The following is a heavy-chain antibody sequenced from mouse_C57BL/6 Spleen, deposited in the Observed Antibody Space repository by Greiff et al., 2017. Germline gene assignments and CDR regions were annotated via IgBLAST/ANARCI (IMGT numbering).Heavy chain of an antibody. CDR3: ARRENSYAMDY. CDR2: IYWDDDK. J-gene: IGHJ4*01. CDR1: GFSLSTSGMG. V-gene: IGHV8-12*01. Sequence: QVTLKESGPGILQSSQTLSLTCSFSGFSLSTSGMGVSWIRQPSGKGLEWLAHIYWDDDKRYNPSLKSRLTISKDTSRNQVFLKITSVDTADTATYYCARRENSYAMDYWGQGTSVTVSS.